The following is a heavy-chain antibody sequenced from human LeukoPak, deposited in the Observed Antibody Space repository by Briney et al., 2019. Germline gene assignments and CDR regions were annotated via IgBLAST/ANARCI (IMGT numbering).Heavy chain of an antibody. CDR1: GFTVSSNY. J-gene: IGHJ5*02. D-gene: IGHD3-9*01. CDR3: ANSILPHSP. Sequence: PGGSLRLSCAVSGFTVSSNYMSWVRQAPGKGLEWVSAIGGTDGSTYYADSVKGRFTIFRDNSKNTLYLQMNSLRAEDTAVYYCANSILPHSPWGQGTLVTVSS. V-gene: IGHV3-23*01. CDR2: IGGTDGST.